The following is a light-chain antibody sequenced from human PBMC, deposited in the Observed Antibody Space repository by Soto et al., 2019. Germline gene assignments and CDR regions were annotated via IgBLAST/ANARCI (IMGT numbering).Light chain of an antibody. CDR2: KAS. CDR1: QSISSW. V-gene: IGKV1-5*03. J-gene: IGKJ2*01. CDR3: QQYNSYSYT. Sequence: DIQMTQSPSTLSASVGDRVTITCRASQSISSWLARYQQKPGKAPKLLIYKASSLESGVPSRFSGSGSGTEFTLTISSLQPDDFATYYSQQYNSYSYTFGQGTKLEIK.